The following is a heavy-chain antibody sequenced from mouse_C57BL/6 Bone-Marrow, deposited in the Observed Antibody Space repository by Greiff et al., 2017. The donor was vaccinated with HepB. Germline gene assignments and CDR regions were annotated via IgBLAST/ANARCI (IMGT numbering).Heavy chain of an antibody. J-gene: IGHJ3*01. CDR2: IYPGSGST. CDR3: ARWGYYGSSAFAY. Sequence: QVQLQQPGAELVKPGASVKMSCKASGYTFTSYWITWVKQRPGQGLEWIGDIYPGSGSTNYNEKFKSKATLTVDTSSSTAYMQLRSLTSEDSAVYYCARWGYYGSSAFAYWGQGTLVTVSA. D-gene: IGHD1-1*01. CDR1: GYTFTSYW. V-gene: IGHV1-55*01.